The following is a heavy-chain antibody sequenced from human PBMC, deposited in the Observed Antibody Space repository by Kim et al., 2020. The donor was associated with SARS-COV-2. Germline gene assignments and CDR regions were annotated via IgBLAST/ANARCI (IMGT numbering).Heavy chain of an antibody. CDR2: IYWNDEK. D-gene: IGHD3-22*01. V-gene: IGHV2-5*01. CDR3: SHRHYYDSGAKEPFDL. Sequence: SGPTLVQPTESLTLTCTVSGFSLNTIGAGVGWIRQPPGKALEWLALIYWNDEKRYSPSLRSRLTITKDSSKNQVVLTVTNVDPADTATYYCSHRHYYDSGAKEPFDLWGQGTGVTV. CDR1: GFSLNTIGAG. J-gene: IGHJ3*01.